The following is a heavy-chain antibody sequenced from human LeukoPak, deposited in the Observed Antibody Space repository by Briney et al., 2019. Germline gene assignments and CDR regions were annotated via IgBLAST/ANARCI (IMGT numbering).Heavy chain of an antibody. J-gene: IGHJ6*03. V-gene: IGHV3-23*01. CDR3: AKPGSYCSSTSCPANYYYYYYMDV. D-gene: IGHD2-2*01. Sequence: GGSLRLSCAASGFTFSSYGMSWVRQAPGKGLEWVSAISGSGGSTYYADSVKGRFTISRDNSKNTLYLQMNSLRAEDTAVYYCAKPGSYCSSTSCPANYYYYYYMDVWGKGTTVTVSS. CDR2: ISGSGGST. CDR1: GFTFSSYG.